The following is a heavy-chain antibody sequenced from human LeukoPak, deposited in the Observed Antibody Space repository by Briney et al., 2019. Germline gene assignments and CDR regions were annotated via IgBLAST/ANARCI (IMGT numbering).Heavy chain of an antibody. CDR2: IISDGTTT. D-gene: IGHD3-22*01. J-gene: IGHJ5*02. CDR1: GFTFSTYS. V-gene: IGHV3-48*04. Sequence: GGSLRLSCAASGFTFSTYSMNWVRQAPGRGLEWVSFIISDGTTTHYADSVKGRFTISRDNAKNSLFLQMNSLRAEDTAVYYCARDYYDTSGYYLLYNWFDPWGQGTLVTVSS. CDR3: ARDYYDTSGYYLLYNWFDP.